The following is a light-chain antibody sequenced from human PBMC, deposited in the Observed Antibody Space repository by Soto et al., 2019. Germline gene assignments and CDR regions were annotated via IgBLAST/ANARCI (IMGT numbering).Light chain of an antibody. CDR1: QSVSSY. CDR3: QHYGSSTRT. V-gene: IGKV3-20*01. J-gene: IGKJ1*01. CDR2: GAS. Sequence: EIVLTQSPATLSLSPGERATLSCRASQSVSSYLAWYQQKPGQAPRLLIYGASSRANGIPDRFSGIGSGADFTLTITGLEPDDFAVYYCQHYGSSTRTFGQGTKV.